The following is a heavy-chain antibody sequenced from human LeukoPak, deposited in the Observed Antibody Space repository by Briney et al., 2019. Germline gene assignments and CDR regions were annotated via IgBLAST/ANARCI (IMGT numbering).Heavy chain of an antibody. V-gene: IGHV3-48*04. CDR3: ARDPPLQWLVQGDAFDI. CDR1: GFTFSSYW. CDR2: ISSSGSTI. Sequence: GGSLRLSCAASGFTFSSYWMSWVRQAPGKGLEWVSYISSSGSTIYYADSVKGRFTISRDNAKNSLYLQMNSLRAEDTAVYYCARDPPLQWLVQGDAFDIWGQGTMVTVSS. J-gene: IGHJ3*02. D-gene: IGHD6-19*01.